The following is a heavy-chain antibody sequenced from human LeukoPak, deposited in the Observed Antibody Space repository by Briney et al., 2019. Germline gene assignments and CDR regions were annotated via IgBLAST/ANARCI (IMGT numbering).Heavy chain of an antibody. V-gene: IGHV3-15*01. CDR2: IKSKIEGGTT. D-gene: IGHD3-16*01. Sequence: GGSLRLSCAASGFTFNNYAMSWVRQAPGKGLEWVGRIKSKIEGGTTDYAAPVRGRFTISTDDSKNTLYLQMNSLKAEDTAVYCCATGGSRGDYWGQGTLVTVSS. CDR1: GFTFNNYA. J-gene: IGHJ4*02. CDR3: ATGGSRGDY.